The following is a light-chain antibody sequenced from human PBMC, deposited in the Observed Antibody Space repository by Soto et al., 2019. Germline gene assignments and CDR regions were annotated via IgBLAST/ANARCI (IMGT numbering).Light chain of an antibody. Sequence: EIVLTQSPGTLSLSPGERATLYCRASQSVSSSSLAWYQQKPGQAPRLLIYGASSRATGIPDRFSGSGSGTDFTLTITRLEPEDFAVYYCQQYGTSPYTFGQGTKLESK. V-gene: IGKV3-20*01. CDR2: GAS. CDR1: QSVSSSS. J-gene: IGKJ2*01. CDR3: QQYGTSPYT.